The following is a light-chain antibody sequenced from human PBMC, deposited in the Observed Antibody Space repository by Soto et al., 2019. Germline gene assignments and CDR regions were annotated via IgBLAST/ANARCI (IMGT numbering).Light chain of an antibody. CDR2: LNSDGTH. V-gene: IGLV4-69*01. CDR1: SGHITYA. Sequence: QSVVTQSPSASASLGASVNLTCTLSSGHITYAVAWHQQQPQKGPRFLMRLNSDGTHIKGGEIPDRFSGSSSGAERFLIISSLQPEDEADYYCQTWGTVVFGGGTKLTVL. J-gene: IGLJ2*01. CDR3: QTWGTVV.